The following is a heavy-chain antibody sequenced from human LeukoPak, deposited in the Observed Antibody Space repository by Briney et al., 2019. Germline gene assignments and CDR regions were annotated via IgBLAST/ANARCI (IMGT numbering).Heavy chain of an antibody. Sequence: GGSLRLSCAASGFTFSSYGMHWVRQAPGKGLEWVAFIRSDGSKMYYGDSVKGRFTTSRDNSKNTLYLQMSSLRPEDTAVYYCAKDRVGALYYFDFWGQGTRVTVSS. J-gene: IGHJ4*02. CDR2: IRSDGSKM. CDR1: GFTFSSYG. D-gene: IGHD1-26*01. V-gene: IGHV3-30*02. CDR3: AKDRVGALYYFDF.